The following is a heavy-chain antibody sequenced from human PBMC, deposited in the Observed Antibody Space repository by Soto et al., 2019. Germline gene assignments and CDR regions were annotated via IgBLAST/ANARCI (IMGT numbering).Heavy chain of an antibody. CDR3: AKVRSRYSGYDFDY. D-gene: IGHD5-12*01. V-gene: IGHV3-30*18. CDR1: GFTFSSYG. Sequence: RGSLRLSCAASGFTFSSYGMHWVRQAPGKGLEWVAVISYDGSNKYYADSVKGRFTISRDNSKNSLYLQMNSLRAEDTALYYCAKVRSRYSGYDFDYWGQGTLVTVSS. CDR2: ISYDGSNK. J-gene: IGHJ4*02.